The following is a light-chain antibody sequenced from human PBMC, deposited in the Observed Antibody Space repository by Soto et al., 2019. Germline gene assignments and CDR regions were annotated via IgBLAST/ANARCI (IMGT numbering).Light chain of an antibody. CDR2: EVS. J-gene: IGLJ1*01. CDR1: SSDVGSYNF. CDR3: CSYAGSSTYV. V-gene: IGLV2-23*02. Sequence: QSVLTQPASVSGSPGQSITISCTGTSSDVGSYNFVSWYQQHPGKAPKVMIYEVSKRPSGVSNRFSGSKSGNTASLTISGLQAEDEADYDCCSYAGSSTYVFGTGTKVTVL.